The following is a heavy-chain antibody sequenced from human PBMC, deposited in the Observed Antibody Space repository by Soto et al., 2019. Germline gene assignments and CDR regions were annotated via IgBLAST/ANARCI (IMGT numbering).Heavy chain of an antibody. V-gene: IGHV1-69*13. Sequence: SVKVSCKTSGCTFSSYAISWVRQAPGQGLEWMGGIIPIFGTANYAQKFQGRVTITADESTSTAYMELSSLRSEDTAVYYCASSSGIYDILTGYWDYYYGMDVWGQGTTVTVSS. J-gene: IGHJ6*02. CDR3: ASSSGIYDILTGYWDYYYGMDV. CDR2: IIPIFGTA. CDR1: GCTFSSYA. D-gene: IGHD3-9*01.